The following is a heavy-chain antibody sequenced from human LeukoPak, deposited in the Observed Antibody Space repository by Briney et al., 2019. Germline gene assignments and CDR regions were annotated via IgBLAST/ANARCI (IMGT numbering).Heavy chain of an antibody. CDR2: ISGSGGST. CDR1: GFTFSSYA. J-gene: IGHJ4*02. V-gene: IGHV3-23*01. CDR3: AKGQQKYYDFWSGYYTLHC. D-gene: IGHD3-3*01. Sequence: GGSLRLSCAASGFTFSSYAMSWVRQAPGKGLEWVSAISGSGGSTYYADSVKGRFTISRDNSKNTLYLQMNSLRAEDTAVYYCAKGQQKYYDFWSGYYTLHCWGQGTLVTVSS.